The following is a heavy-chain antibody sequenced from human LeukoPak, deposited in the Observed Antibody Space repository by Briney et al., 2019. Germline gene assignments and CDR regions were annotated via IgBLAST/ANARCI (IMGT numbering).Heavy chain of an antibody. Sequence: GGSLRLSCAASGFTLSSYNMNWVRQAPGKGLEWVSYISSSGDAIYYADSVKGRFTISRDNAKNSLSLQMNTLRAEDTAVYYCARDLGYGALDPWGQGTLVTVSS. CDR1: GFTLSSYN. V-gene: IGHV3-48*04. CDR3: ARDLGYGALDP. CDR2: ISSSGDAI. D-gene: IGHD4-17*01. J-gene: IGHJ5*02.